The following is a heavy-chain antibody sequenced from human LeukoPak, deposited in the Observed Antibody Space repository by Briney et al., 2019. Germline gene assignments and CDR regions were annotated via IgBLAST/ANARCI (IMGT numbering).Heavy chain of an antibody. CDR3: ARGQSTVVTPSPFDY. J-gene: IGHJ4*02. D-gene: IGHD4-23*01. Sequence: ASVKVSCKASGYTFTGYYMHWVRQAPGQGLEWMGWINPNSGGTNYAQKFQGRVTITRDTSISTAYMELSRLRSDDTAVYYCARGQSTVVTPSPFDYWGQGTLVTVSS. CDR2: INPNSGGT. CDR1: GYTFTGYY. V-gene: IGHV1-2*02.